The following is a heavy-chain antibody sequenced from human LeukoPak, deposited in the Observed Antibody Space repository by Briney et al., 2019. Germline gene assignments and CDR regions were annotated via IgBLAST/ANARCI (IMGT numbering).Heavy chain of an antibody. CDR2: IKQDGSEK. Sequence: GGSLRLSCAASGFTFSSYWMSWVRQAPGKGLEGVANIKQDGSEKYYVDSVKGRFTISRDNAKSSLYLQMNSLRAEDTAVYYCARSPPEANYYDSSGFDYWGRGTLVTVSS. J-gene: IGHJ4*02. CDR3: ARSPPEANYYDSSGFDY. D-gene: IGHD3-22*01. V-gene: IGHV3-7*01. CDR1: GFTFSSYW.